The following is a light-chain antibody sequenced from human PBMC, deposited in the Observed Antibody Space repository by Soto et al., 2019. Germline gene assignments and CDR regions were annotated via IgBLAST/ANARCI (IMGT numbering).Light chain of an antibody. CDR1: QSITDW. CDR3: QYWDHYSWT. J-gene: IGKJ1*01. CDR2: KAS. Sequence: DIQMTQSPSTLSASVGDRVTITCRASQSITDWLAWYQQKPGKAPKFLIYKASNLEGGVPSRFSGSGSGTEFTLTISSVQPDCFATYYCQYWDHYSWTFGQLTKVEI. V-gene: IGKV1-5*03.